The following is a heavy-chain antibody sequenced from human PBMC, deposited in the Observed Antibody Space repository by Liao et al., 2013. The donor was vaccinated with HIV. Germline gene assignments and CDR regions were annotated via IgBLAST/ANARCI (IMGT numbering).Heavy chain of an antibody. CDR3: ARDRGDPDYYYYYYMDV. Sequence: QVQLQESGPGPVKPSQTLSLTCTVSGGSISSGDYYWSWIRQPPGKGLEWIGYISYSGSTYYNPSLKSRITISADTSKNQFSLRLSSVTAADTAVYYCARDRGDPDYYYYYYMDVWGKGTTVTVSS. CDR2: ISYSGST. J-gene: IGHJ6*03. CDR1: GGSISSGDYY. V-gene: IGHV4-30-4*08. D-gene: IGHD2-21*01.